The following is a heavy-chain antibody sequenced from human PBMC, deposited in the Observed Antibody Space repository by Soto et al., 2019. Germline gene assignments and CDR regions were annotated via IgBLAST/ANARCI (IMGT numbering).Heavy chain of an antibody. CDR3: ARLQQLGRKLGAFDI. V-gene: IGHV1-69*13. J-gene: IGHJ3*02. CDR2: IIPIFGTA. D-gene: IGHD6-13*01. CDR1: GGTFSSYA. Sequence: GASVKVSCKASGGTFSSYAISWVRQAPGQGLEWMGGIIPIFGTANYAQKFQGRVTITADESTSTAYMELSSLRSEDTAVYYCARLQQLGRKLGAFDIWGQGTMVTVSS.